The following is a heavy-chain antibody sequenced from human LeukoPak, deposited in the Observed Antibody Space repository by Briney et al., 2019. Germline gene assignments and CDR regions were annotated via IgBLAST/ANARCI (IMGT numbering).Heavy chain of an antibody. CDR1: GDSVSSNSAA. Sequence: SQTLSLTCAISGDSVSSNSAAWNWIRQSPSRGLEWLGRTYYRSKWYNDYAVSVKSRITINPDTSKNQFSLQLDSVTPEDTAVYYCARLSTMVRGAVFDYWGQGTLVTVSS. V-gene: IGHV6-1*01. CDR3: ARLSTMVRGAVFDY. D-gene: IGHD3-10*01. J-gene: IGHJ4*02. CDR2: TYYRSKWYN.